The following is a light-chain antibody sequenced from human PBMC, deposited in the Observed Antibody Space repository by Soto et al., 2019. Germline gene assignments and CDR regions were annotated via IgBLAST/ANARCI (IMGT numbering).Light chain of an antibody. Sequence: QSALTQPDSVSGSPGQSITISCTGTSSDVGGYNYVSWYQQHPGRDPKLMIYDVSNRPSGVSNLFSGYKSGNTASLTISGLQVEDEADYYFSSYTSSSTRVFGGGTKLTV. V-gene: IGLV2-14*01. J-gene: IGLJ3*02. CDR3: SSYTSSSTRV. CDR2: DVS. CDR1: SSDVGGYNY.